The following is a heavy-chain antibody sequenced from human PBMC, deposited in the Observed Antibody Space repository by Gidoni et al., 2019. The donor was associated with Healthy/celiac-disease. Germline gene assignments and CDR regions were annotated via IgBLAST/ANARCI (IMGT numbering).Heavy chain of an antibody. Sequence: VPLTGSGPVLVQPPATLTLTCPVSAFSLSNARIGVSWIRQPPGKALEWLAHIFSNDEKSYSTSLQSRLTITKDTSKSQVVLTMSNMDPVDTATYYCARVNHDYDSSGYYFDAFDIWGQGTMVNVSS. J-gene: IGHJ3*02. CDR1: AFSLSNARIG. CDR3: ARVNHDYDSSGYYFDAFDI. V-gene: IGHV2-26*01. CDR2: IFSNDEK. D-gene: IGHD3-22*01.